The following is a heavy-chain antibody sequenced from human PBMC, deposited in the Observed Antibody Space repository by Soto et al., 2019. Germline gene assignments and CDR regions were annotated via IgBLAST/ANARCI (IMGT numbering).Heavy chain of an antibody. CDR1: GFTFSSYA. J-gene: IGHJ4*02. V-gene: IGHV3-23*01. CDR3: AKAGTHSYFDY. CDR2: LSVSGDNT. D-gene: IGHD1-1*01. Sequence: SGGSLRLSCAASGFTFSSYAMTWVRQAPGKGLEWVSSLSVSGDNTYYADSVKGRFTISRDNSKNTFYLQMSSLRADDTAEYYCAKAGTHSYFDYWGLGTLVTVSS.